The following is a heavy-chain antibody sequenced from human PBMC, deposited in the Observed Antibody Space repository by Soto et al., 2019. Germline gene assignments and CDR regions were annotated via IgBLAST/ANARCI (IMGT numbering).Heavy chain of an antibody. CDR3: ARARLEWLLFSAYYYGMDV. Sequence: TSETLSLTCAVYGGSFSGYYWSWIRQPPGKGLEWIGEINHSGSTNYNPSLKSRVTISVDTSKNQFSLKLSSVTAADTAVYYCARARLEWLLFSAYYYGMDVWGQGTTVTVSS. CDR2: INHSGST. CDR1: GGSFSGYY. D-gene: IGHD3-3*01. J-gene: IGHJ6*02. V-gene: IGHV4-34*01.